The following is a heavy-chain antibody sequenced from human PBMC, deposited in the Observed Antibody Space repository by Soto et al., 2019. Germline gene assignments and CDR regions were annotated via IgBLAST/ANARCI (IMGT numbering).Heavy chain of an antibody. V-gene: IGHV3-53*01. CDR3: ARDPPEKRPGRDR. J-gene: IGHJ6*02. CDR1: GFTVSSNY. Sequence: GGSLRLSCAAAGFTVSSNYMSWVRQAPGKGLEWVSVIYSGGSTYYADSVRGRFTISRDNSKNTLYLQMKSLRAEDTAVYYCARDPPEKRPGRDRRAQGTAVPVSS. CDR2: IYSGGST.